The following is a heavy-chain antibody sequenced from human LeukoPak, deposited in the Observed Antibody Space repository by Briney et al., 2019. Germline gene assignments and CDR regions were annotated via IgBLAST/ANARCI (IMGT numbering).Heavy chain of an antibody. J-gene: IGHJ3*02. CDR2: IGAYNGNT. V-gene: IGHV1-18*01. CDR3: ATSPYYDFWSGYHDAFDI. Sequence: GASVKVSCKASGYTFTSYGISWVRQAPGQGLEWMGWIGAYNGNTNYAQKLQGRVTMTTDTSTSTAYMELRSLRSDDTAVYYCATSPYYDFWSGYHDAFDIWGQGTMVTVSS. CDR1: GYTFTSYG. D-gene: IGHD3-3*01.